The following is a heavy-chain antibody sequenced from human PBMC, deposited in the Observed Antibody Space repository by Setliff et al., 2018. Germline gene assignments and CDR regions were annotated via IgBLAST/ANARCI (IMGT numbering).Heavy chain of an antibody. D-gene: IGHD2-15*01. CDR2: IYTKGSI. J-gene: IGHJ4*02. V-gene: IGHV4-4*08. CDR3: ARGLNTESWTPLY. CDR1: GGSMTDFF. Sequence: PSETLSLTCSVAGGSMTDFFWHWIRQSLGKGLEWIGYIYTKGSINYNPSLRSRVTMSVDRSRNQFSLTLRSVTAADMAVYYCARGLNTESWTPLYWSPGTLVTVSS.